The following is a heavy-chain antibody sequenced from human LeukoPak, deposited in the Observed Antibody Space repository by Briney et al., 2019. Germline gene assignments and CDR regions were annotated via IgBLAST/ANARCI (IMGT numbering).Heavy chain of an antibody. D-gene: IGHD3-10*01. Sequence: PSETLSLTCAVYGGSFSGYYWSWIRQPPGKGLEWIGEINHSGSTNYNPSLKSRVTISVDTSKNQFSLKLSSVTAADTAVYYRARNGPMVRGVNLGLDYWGQGTLVTVSS. V-gene: IGHV4-34*01. CDR2: INHSGST. CDR1: GGSFSGYY. CDR3: ARNGPMVRGVNLGLDY. J-gene: IGHJ4*02.